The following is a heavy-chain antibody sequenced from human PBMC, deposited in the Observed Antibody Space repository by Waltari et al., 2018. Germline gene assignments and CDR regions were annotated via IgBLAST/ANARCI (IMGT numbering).Heavy chain of an antibody. CDR3: ARTRSSGWFAGWFDP. D-gene: IGHD6-19*01. CDR2: SYYSGST. CDR1: GGSINDYY. J-gene: IGHJ5*02. Sequence: QVHLQESGPGLVKPSETLSLTCTVSGGSINDYYWNWIRQSPGKGLEWIGYSYYSGSTNYSPSLKSRVPISIDRSKHHFSLKLASATTADTAVYYCARTRSSGWFAGWFDPWGQGSLVSVAS. V-gene: IGHV4-59*01.